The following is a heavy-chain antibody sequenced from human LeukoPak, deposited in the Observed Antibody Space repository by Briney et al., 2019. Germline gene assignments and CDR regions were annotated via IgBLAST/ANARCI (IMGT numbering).Heavy chain of an antibody. Sequence: SETLSLTCTVSGGSISPYYWSWIRQPPGKGLEWIGYIYYSGSTNYNPSLKSRVTISVDVSKNQFSLKLSSVTAADTAVYYCARHRAATGDFDYWGQGTLVTVSS. CDR1: GGSISPYY. V-gene: IGHV4-59*08. CDR3: ARHRAATGDFDY. D-gene: IGHD6-13*01. J-gene: IGHJ4*02. CDR2: IYYSGST.